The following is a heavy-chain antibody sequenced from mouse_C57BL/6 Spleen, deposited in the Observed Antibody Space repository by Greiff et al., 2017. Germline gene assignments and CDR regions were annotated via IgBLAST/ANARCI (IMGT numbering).Heavy chain of an antibody. V-gene: IGHV1-61*01. D-gene: IGHD2-4*01. J-gene: IGHJ3*01. CDR2: IYPSDSET. CDR3: ARFSDDYGGFAD. Sequence: QVQLQQPGAELVRPGSSVKLSCKASGYTFTSYWMDWVKQRPGQGLEWIGNIYPSDSETHYNQKFKDKATLTVDKSSSTAYMQLSSLTSEDSAVYYCARFSDDYGGFADWGQGTLVTVSA. CDR1: GYTFTSYW.